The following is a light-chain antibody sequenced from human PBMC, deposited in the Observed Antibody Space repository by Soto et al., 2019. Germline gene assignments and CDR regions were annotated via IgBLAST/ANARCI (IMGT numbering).Light chain of an antibody. CDR2: DAS. CDR1: QTIANNY. V-gene: IGKV3-20*01. Sequence: EVALTQSPGTLSLSPGARATLSCRASQTIANNYLTWYQQKPGQAPSVLIYDASIRATGIPDRISGSGSGTDFTLTISRLEPEDSAVYYCQQYGTSPWTFGQGTKVEIK. J-gene: IGKJ1*01. CDR3: QQYGTSPWT.